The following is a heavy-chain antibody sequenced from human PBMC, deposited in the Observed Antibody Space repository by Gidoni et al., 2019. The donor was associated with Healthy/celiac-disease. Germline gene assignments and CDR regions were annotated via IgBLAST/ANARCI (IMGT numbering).Heavy chain of an antibody. V-gene: IGHV3-30*18. CDR2: ISYDGSNK. CDR3: AKGSCSSTSCPNDFDY. D-gene: IGHD2-2*01. CDR1: GFTFSSYG. Sequence: QVQLVASGGGVVLPGRSLRLSCAASGFTFSSYGMHWVRQAPGKGLEWVAVISYDGSNKYYADSVKGRFTISRDNSKNTLYLQMNSRRAEDTAVYYCAKGSCSSTSCPNDFDYWGQGTLVTVSS. J-gene: IGHJ4*02.